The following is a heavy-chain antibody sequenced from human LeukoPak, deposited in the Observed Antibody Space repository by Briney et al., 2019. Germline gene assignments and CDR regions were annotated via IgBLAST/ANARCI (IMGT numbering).Heavy chain of an antibody. D-gene: IGHD1-26*01. V-gene: IGHV3-9*01. CDR1: GFTFDDYA. J-gene: IGHJ4*02. Sequence: GRSLRLSCVASGFTFDDYAMHCVRQAPGKGLEWVSGVSWNSGSIAYADSVKGRFTISRDSAKNSLYLQMNSLRPEDTAFYYCAKAGVVSMVGVLDYWGQGTLVTVSS. CDR2: VSWNSGSI. CDR3: AKAGVVSMVGVLDY.